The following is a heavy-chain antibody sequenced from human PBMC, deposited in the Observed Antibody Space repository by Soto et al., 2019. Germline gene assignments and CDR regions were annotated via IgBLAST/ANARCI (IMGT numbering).Heavy chain of an antibody. CDR2: ISGSGGST. Sequence: GGSLILSCAASGFTFSNAWMNWVRQAPGKGLEWVSAISGSGGSTYYADSVKGRFTISRDNSKNTLYLQMNSLRAEDTAVYYCAKPTYDYIWGSYRDPTIFDYWGQGTLVTVSS. CDR1: GFTFSNAW. J-gene: IGHJ4*02. CDR3: AKPTYDYIWGSYRDPTIFDY. D-gene: IGHD3-16*02. V-gene: IGHV3-23*01.